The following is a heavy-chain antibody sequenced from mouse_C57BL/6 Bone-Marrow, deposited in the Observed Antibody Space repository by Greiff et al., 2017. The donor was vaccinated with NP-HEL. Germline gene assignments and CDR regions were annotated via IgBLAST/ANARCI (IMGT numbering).Heavy chain of an antibody. D-gene: IGHD1-1*01. J-gene: IGHJ2*03. CDR2: IDTANGNT. Sequence: EVKLVESVAELVRPGASVKLSCTASGFNIKNTYMHWVKQRPEQGLEWIGRIDTANGNTKYAPKFQGKAPITADTSSNTVYLQLSSLTSEDTALYYYARWGGSIGGYWGRGTGLTVTA. CDR3: ARWGGSIGGY. CDR1: GFNIKNTY. V-gene: IGHV14-3*01.